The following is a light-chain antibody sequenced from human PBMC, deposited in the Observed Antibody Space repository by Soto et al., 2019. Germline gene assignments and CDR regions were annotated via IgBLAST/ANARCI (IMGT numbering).Light chain of an antibody. J-gene: IGLJ3*02. CDR2: SNN. CDR1: SSNIGSNT. CDR3: AAWGGSLSGWV. V-gene: IGLV1-44*01. Sequence: QSVLTQPPSASGTPGQRVTISCSGSSSNIGSNTEIWYQQLPGTTPKLLLYSNNQRPAVVPHRFSDAKSGTSASLAISGLQDEEEAYYYCAAWGGSLSGWVFGGGTKLTVL.